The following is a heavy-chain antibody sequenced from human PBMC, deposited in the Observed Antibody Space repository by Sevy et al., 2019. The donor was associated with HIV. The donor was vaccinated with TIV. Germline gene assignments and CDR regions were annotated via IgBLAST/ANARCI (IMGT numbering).Heavy chain of an antibody. Sequence: GGSLRLSCAASGFTVSDNYMSWVRQAPGKGLEWVSVIYSGDSTYYADSVKGRFTISRDNAKNSLYLQMNSLRADDTAVYYCTQEIGAKNHVWGQGTTVTVSS. CDR3: TQEIGAKNHV. V-gene: IGHV3-66*01. CDR1: GFTVSDNY. CDR2: IYSGDST. D-gene: IGHD3-22*01. J-gene: IGHJ6*02.